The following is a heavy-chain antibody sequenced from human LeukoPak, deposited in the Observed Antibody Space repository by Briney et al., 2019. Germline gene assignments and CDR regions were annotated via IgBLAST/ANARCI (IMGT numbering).Heavy chain of an antibody. J-gene: IGHJ3*02. CDR3: AKDKYGELDAFDI. Sequence: GGSLRLSCAASGFTFSSYGMHWVRQAPGKGLEWVAVISYDGSNKYYADSVKGRFTISRNNSKNTLYLQMNSLRAEDTALYYCAKDKYGELDAFDIWGQGTMVTVSS. D-gene: IGHD1-26*01. CDR1: GFTFSSYG. V-gene: IGHV3-30*18. CDR2: ISYDGSNK.